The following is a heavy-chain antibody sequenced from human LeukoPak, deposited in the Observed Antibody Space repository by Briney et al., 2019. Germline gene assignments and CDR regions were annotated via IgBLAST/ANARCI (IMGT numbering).Heavy chain of an antibody. CDR1: GYTFTSYY. CDR3: AITPRGWLRDLYYYYYMDV. D-gene: IGHD5-12*01. J-gene: IGHJ6*03. V-gene: IGHV1-46*01. Sequence: GASVKVSCKASGYTFTSYYMHWVRQAPGQGLEWMGIINPSGGSTSYAQKFQGRVTMTRDTSTSTVYMELSSLRSEDTAVYYCAITPRGWLRDLYYYYYMDVWGKGTTVTVSS. CDR2: INPSGGST.